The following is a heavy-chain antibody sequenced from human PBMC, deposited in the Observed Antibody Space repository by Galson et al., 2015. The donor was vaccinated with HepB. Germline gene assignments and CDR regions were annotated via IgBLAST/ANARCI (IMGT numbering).Heavy chain of an antibody. CDR1: GDSFTQVS. J-gene: IGHJ6*03. V-gene: IGHV1-24*01. Sequence: SVKVSCKVSGDSFTQVSIHWVRQAPGKGLDWMGCFDPDYGDRVYAQKFQGRLTMTEDTSTATAHMELRSLRSDDTAVYYCAVGGSRDNPYYYYYLDVWGQDTTLTVSS. D-gene: IGHD3-16*01. CDR3: AVGGSRDNPYYYYYLDV. CDR2: FDPDYGDR.